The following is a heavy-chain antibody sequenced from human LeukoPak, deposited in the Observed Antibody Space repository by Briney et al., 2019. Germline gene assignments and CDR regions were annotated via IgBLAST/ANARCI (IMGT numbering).Heavy chain of an antibody. CDR2: IKQDGSEK. CDR3: ARETGTVDPFYYFYMNV. V-gene: IGHV3-7*01. CDR1: GFTFSDYW. J-gene: IGHJ6*03. Sequence: GGSLRLSCAASGFTFSDYWMSWVRQAPGKGLEWVANIKQDGSEKYYVDSVKGRFTISRDNAKNSLYLQMNSLRAEDTAVYYCARETGTVDPFYYFYMNVWGKGTTVTVSS. D-gene: IGHD1-1*01.